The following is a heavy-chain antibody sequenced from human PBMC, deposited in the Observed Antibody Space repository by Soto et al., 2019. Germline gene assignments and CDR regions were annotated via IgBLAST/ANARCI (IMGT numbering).Heavy chain of an antibody. D-gene: IGHD1-26*01. V-gene: IGHV3-30*03. CDR2: ISYDGSNK. Sequence: GGSLRLSCAASGFTFSSYGMHWVRQAPGKGLEWVAVISYDGSNKYYADSVKGRFTISRDNSKNTLYLQMNSLRAEDTAVYYCARSGGSYRDAFDIWGQGTMVTVSS. CDR1: GFTFSSYG. CDR3: ARSGGSYRDAFDI. J-gene: IGHJ3*02.